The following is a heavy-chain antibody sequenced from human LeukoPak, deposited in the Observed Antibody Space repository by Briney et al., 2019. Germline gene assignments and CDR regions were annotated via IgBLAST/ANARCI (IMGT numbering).Heavy chain of an antibody. Sequence: ASVKASCKASGFTFTDYYIHWVRQAPGQGLEWMGWINPNSGGTNYAQTFEGRVTMTRDTSITTAYMELSSLTSDDTAVYYCASHLPFVVVAATRWVFDYWGQGTLVTVSS. CDR2: INPNSGGT. CDR3: ASHLPFVVVAATRWVFDY. CDR1: GFTFTDYY. D-gene: IGHD2-15*01. V-gene: IGHV1-2*02. J-gene: IGHJ4*02.